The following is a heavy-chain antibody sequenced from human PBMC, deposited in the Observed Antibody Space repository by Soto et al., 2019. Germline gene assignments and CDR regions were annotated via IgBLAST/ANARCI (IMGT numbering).Heavy chain of an antibody. J-gene: IGHJ6*02. CDR3: AREGGSYYYGMDV. CDR2: IKQDGSEK. CDR1: GFTFSSYW. D-gene: IGHD1-26*01. V-gene: IGHV3-7*05. Sequence: GGSLRLSCAASGFTFSSYWMSWVRQAPGKGLEWVANIKQDGSEKYYVDSVKGRFTISRDNAKNSLYLQMNSLRAEDTAMYYCAREGGSYYYGMDVWGQGTTVTVSS.